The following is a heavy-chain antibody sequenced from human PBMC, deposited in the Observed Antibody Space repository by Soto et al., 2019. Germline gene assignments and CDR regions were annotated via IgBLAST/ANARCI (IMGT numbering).Heavy chain of an antibody. V-gene: IGHV4-39*07. CDR3: ARGMTTVTTLDY. CDR2: IYYSGSA. CDR1: GGSISSVSYY. D-gene: IGHD4-17*01. J-gene: IGHJ4*02. Sequence: PSETLSLTCSVSGGSISSVSYYWGWIRQPPGKGLEWIGSIYYSGSAYYSPSLKSRVTMSVDTSKNQLSLELSSVTAAETAVYYCARGMTTVTTLDYWGQGTLVTVSS.